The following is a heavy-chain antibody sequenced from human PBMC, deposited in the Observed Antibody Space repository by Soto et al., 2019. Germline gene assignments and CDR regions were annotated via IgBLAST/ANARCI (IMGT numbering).Heavy chain of an antibody. V-gene: IGHV4-39*01. CDR3: ARHKEGAVAGTEWFDP. Sequence: SETLSLTCTVSGGSISSSGYYWGWIRQPPGKGLEWIGSIYYTGSTYYNPSLKSRVTISVDTSKNQFSLKLSSVTAADTAVYYCARHKEGAVAGTEWFDPWGQGTLVTVSS. J-gene: IGHJ5*02. CDR2: IYYTGST. D-gene: IGHD6-19*01. CDR1: GGSISSSGYY.